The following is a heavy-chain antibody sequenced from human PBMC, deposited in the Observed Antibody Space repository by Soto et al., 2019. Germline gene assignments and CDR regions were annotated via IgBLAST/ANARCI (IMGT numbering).Heavy chain of an antibody. CDR3: AKEASGSYYYYYYYGMDV. Sequence: GGSLRLSCAASGFTFSSYGMHWVRQAPGQGLEWVAVISYDGSNKYYADSVKGRFTISRDNSKNTLYLQMNSLRAEDTAVYYCAKEASGSYYYYYYYGMDVWGQGTTVTVSS. CDR1: GFTFSSYG. V-gene: IGHV3-30*18. J-gene: IGHJ6*02. D-gene: IGHD1-26*01. CDR2: ISYDGSNK.